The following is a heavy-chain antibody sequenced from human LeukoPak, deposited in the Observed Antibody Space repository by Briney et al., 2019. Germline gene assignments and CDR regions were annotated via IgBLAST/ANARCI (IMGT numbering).Heavy chain of an antibody. J-gene: IGHJ4*02. CDR3: AREDYGDYSQSFDS. D-gene: IGHD4-17*01. V-gene: IGHV4-61*01. CDR1: GGSVSSGSYY. CDR2: IYYSGST. Sequence: SETLSLTCTVSGGSVSSGSYYWSWIRQPTGKGLEWIGYIYYSGSTNYNPSLKSRVTISVDTSKNQFSLKLSSVTAADTAVYYCAREDYGDYSQSFDSWGQGTLVTVSS.